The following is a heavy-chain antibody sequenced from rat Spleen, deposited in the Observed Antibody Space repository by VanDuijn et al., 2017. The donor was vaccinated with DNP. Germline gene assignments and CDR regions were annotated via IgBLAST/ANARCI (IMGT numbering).Heavy chain of an antibody. CDR1: GFTFSGYW. J-gene: IGHJ2*01. Sequence: EVQLVETGGGLVQPGRSLKLSCVASGFTFSGYWMYWIRQAPGKGLEWVGCITSSGGSTYYPDSVKGRFTISRDNAKNTLYLQMNSLRSEDTATYYCARAPFAVWGQGVMVTVSS. CDR2: ITSSGGST. CDR3: ARAPFAV. V-gene: IGHV5-58*01.